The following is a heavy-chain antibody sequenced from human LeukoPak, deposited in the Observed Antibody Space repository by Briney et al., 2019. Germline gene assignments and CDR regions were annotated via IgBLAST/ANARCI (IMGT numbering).Heavy chain of an antibody. CDR2: IYTSGST. Sequence: PSETLSLTCTVSGGSISSYYWSWIRQPAGKRLEWIGRIYTSGSTNYNPSLKSRVTMSVDTSKNQFSLKLSSVTAADTAVYYCASQYYDFWSGYYPNYGMDVWGQGTTVTVSS. D-gene: IGHD3-3*01. V-gene: IGHV4-4*07. CDR3: ASQYYDFWSGYYPNYGMDV. J-gene: IGHJ6*02. CDR1: GGSISSYY.